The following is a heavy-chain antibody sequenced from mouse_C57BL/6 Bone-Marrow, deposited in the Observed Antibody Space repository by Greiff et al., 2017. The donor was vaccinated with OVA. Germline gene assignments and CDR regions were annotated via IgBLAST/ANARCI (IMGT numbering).Heavy chain of an antibody. D-gene: IGHD1-1*01. CDR1: GYTFTSYW. Sequence: QVQLQPGAELVRPGTSVKLSCKASGYTFTSYWMHWVKQRPGQGLEWIGVIDPSDSYTNYNQKFKGKATLTVDTSSSTAYMQLSSLTSEDSAVYYCARCYYGSSGYAMDYWGQGTSVTVSS. V-gene: IGHV1-59*01. CDR2: IDPSDSYT. CDR3: ARCYYGSSGYAMDY. J-gene: IGHJ4*01.